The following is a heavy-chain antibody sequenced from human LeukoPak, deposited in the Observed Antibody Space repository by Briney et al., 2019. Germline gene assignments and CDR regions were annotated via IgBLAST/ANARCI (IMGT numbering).Heavy chain of an antibody. D-gene: IGHD4-17*01. Sequence: KPSETLSLTCTVSGGSISSYYWGWIRQPPGKGLEWIGYNYYSGSTNYNPSLNSRVIISVDTSKNQFSLKLNSVTAADTAVYYCAAYGDHIGYFDYWGQGTLVTVSS. V-gene: IGHV4-59*01. CDR1: GGSISSYY. CDR3: AAYGDHIGYFDY. CDR2: NYYSGST. J-gene: IGHJ4*02.